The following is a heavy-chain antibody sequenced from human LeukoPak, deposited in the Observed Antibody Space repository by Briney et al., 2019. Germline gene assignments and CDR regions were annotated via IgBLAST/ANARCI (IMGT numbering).Heavy chain of an antibody. CDR1: GGSVSGYY. Sequence: SETLSLTCAVYGGSVSGYYWSWIRQPPGKGLEWIGEINHSGSTNYNPSLKSRATISVDTSKNQFSLKLSSVTAADTAVYYCARWYSSSSRAAFDIWGQGTMVTVSS. D-gene: IGHD6-6*01. CDR3: ARWYSSSSRAAFDI. CDR2: INHSGST. V-gene: IGHV4-34*01. J-gene: IGHJ3*02.